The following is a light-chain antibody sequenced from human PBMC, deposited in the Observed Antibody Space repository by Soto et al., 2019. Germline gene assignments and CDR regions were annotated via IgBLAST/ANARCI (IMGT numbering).Light chain of an antibody. Sequence: EIGLTQSPATLCLSPGERATLSCRASQSVSNYLAWYQQKPGQAPRLLMYDASNRATGIPAKFSGSGSGTDFTLTITSLEPEDFAVYYCQQRSNWPILGQGTRLEIK. CDR1: QSVSNY. CDR3: QQRSNWPI. J-gene: IGKJ5*01. CDR2: DAS. V-gene: IGKV3-11*01.